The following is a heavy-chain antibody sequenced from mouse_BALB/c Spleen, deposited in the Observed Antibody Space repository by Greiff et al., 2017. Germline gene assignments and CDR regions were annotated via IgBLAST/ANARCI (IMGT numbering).Heavy chain of an antibody. CDR1: GFTFSSFT. J-gene: IGHJ2*01. D-gene: IGHD1-1*01. Sequence: EVKLMESGGGLVKPGGSLKLSCAASGFTFSSFTMSWVRQTPEKRLEWVATISSGGSYTYYPDSVKGRFTISRDNAKNTLYQQMSSLKSEDTAMYYCTSEDTAVEYYLDYWGQGTTLTVSS. CDR2: ISSGGSYT. CDR3: TSEDTAVEYYLDY. V-gene: IGHV5-6-4*01.